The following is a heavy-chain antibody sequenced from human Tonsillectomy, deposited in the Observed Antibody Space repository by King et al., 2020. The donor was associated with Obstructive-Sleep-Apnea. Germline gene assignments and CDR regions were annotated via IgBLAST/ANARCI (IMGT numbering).Heavy chain of an antibody. CDR2: IKEDGSEK. CDR1: GFSINTYW. V-gene: IGHV3-7*01. J-gene: IGHJ3*02. CDR3: ARDRQLLWFGELLAGPGAFDI. Sequence: VQLVESGGGVVQPGGSLRLSCAASGFSINTYWMNWVRQAPGKGLEWVANIKEDGSEKSYVDSVKGRFTISRDNAKNSLLLQMNSLRAEDTAVYYCARDRQLLWFGELLAGPGAFDIWGQGTKITVSS. D-gene: IGHD3-10*01.